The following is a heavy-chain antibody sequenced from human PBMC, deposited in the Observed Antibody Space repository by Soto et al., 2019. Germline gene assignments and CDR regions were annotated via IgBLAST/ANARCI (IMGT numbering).Heavy chain of an antibody. CDR3: ARVRGGSYPIDY. D-gene: IGHD1-26*01. V-gene: IGHV1-69*02. CDR2: IIPILGIA. Sequence: GASVKVSCKASGGTFSSYTISWVRQAPGQGLEWMGRIIPILGIANYAQKFQGRVTITADKSTSTAYMELSSLRSADTAVYYCARVRGGSYPIDYWGQGTLVTVSS. J-gene: IGHJ4*02. CDR1: GGTFSSYT.